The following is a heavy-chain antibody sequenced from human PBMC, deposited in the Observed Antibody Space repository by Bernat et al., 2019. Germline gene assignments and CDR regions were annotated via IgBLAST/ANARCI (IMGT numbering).Heavy chain of an antibody. V-gene: IGHV4-39*01. J-gene: IGHJ5*02. D-gene: IGHD7-27*01. CDR3: ARHLEAMGTPNWFDP. CDR1: GGSISSSSYY. CDR2: IYYSGST. Sequence: QLQLQESGPGLVKPSETLSLTCTVSGGSISSSSYYWGWIRQPPGKGLGWFGSIYYSGSTYYNPSLKSRVTISVDTSKNQFSLKLSSVTAADTAVYYCARHLEAMGTPNWFDPWAREPWSPSPQ.